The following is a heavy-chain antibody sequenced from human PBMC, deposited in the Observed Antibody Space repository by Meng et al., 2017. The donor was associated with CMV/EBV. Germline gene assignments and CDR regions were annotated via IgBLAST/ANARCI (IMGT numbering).Heavy chain of an antibody. Sequence: GPLRLSCTVSGGSISSSSYYWGWIRQPPGKGLEWIGSIYYSGSTYYNPSLKSRVTISVDTSKNQFSLKLSSVTAADTAVYYCARVGSSSWYDLNYFDYWGQGTLVTVSS. CDR3: ARVGSSSWYDLNYFDY. CDR2: IYYSGST. D-gene: IGHD6-13*01. J-gene: IGHJ4*02. V-gene: IGHV4-39*07. CDR1: GGSISSSSYY.